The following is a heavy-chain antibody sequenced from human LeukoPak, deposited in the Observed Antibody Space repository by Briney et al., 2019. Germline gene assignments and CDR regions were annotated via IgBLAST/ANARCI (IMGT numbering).Heavy chain of an antibody. D-gene: IGHD3-10*01. CDR3: ARTYGPWNYFDY. J-gene: IGHJ4*02. Sequence: GRSLRLSCAASGFTFSSYAMHWVRQAPGKGLEWVAVISYDGSNKYYADSVKGRFTISRDNSKNTLYLQMNSLRAEDTAVYYCARTYGPWNYFDYWGQGTLVTVSS. CDR1: GFTFSSYA. CDR2: ISYDGSNK. V-gene: IGHV3-30*04.